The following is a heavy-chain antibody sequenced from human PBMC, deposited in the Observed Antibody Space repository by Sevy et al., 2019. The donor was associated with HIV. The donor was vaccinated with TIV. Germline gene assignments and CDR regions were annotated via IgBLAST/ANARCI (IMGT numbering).Heavy chain of an antibody. J-gene: IGHJ4*02. D-gene: IGHD3-10*01. Sequence: GGSLRLSCAASGFTVSSNYMSWVRQAPGKGLEWVSVIYSGGSTYYADSLKGRFIISRDNSKNTLYLQMNSLRAEDTAVYYCARSWGFGELSSVHWGQGTLVTVSS. CDR2: IYSGGST. CDR1: GFTVSSNY. V-gene: IGHV3-53*01. CDR3: ARSWGFGELSSVH.